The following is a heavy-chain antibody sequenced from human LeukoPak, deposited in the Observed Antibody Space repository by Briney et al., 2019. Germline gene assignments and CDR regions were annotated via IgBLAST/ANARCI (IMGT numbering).Heavy chain of an antibody. CDR3: TREVSGSLYFDY. CDR2: IWYDGSNK. Sequence: GGSLRLSCAASGFTFSSYGMHWVRQAPGKGLEWVAVIWYDGSNKYYADSVKGRFTISRDNSKNTLYLQMNSLRAEDTAVYYCTREVSGSLYFDYWGQGTLVTVSS. J-gene: IGHJ4*02. D-gene: IGHD1-26*01. CDR1: GFTFSSYG. V-gene: IGHV3-33*01.